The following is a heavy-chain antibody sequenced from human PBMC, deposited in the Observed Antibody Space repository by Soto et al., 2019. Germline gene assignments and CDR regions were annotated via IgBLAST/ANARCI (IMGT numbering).Heavy chain of an antibody. V-gene: IGHV4-31*03. CDR3: ARGGDSGSYSAFDI. J-gene: IGHJ3*02. D-gene: IGHD1-26*01. Sequence: QVQLQESGPGLVKPSQTLSLTCTVSGGSISSGGYYWSWIRQHPGKGLEWIGYIYYSGSTYYNPSLKSRVTISVDPSKNQFSLKLSSVTAADTAVYYCARGGDSGSYSAFDIWGQGTMVTVSS. CDR2: IYYSGST. CDR1: GGSISSGGYY.